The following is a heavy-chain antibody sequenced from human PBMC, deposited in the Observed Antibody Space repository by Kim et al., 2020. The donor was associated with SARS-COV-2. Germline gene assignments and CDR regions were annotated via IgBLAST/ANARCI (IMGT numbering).Heavy chain of an antibody. CDR3: AKDITAMGRLGGGMDV. J-gene: IGHJ6*02. V-gene: IGHV3-30*18. Sequence: GGSLRLSCAASGFTFSSYGMHWVRQAPGKGLEWVAVISYDGSNKYYADSVKGRFTISRDNSKNTLYLQMNSLRAEDTAVYYCAKDITAMGRLGGGMDVWGQGTTVTVSS. D-gene: IGHD5-18*01. CDR1: GFTFSSYG. CDR2: ISYDGSNK.